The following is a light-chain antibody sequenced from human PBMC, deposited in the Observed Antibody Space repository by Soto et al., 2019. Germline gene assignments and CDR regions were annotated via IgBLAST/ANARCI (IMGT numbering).Light chain of an antibody. CDR1: QSVSSN. J-gene: IGKJ1*01. CDR3: QQYNNWPPKT. Sequence: EIVMTQSPATLSVSTGERATLSCRASQSVSSNLAWYQQKPGQAPRLLIYGASTRATGIPARFSGSGSGTEFTLTISSLQSEDFAVYYCQQYNNWPPKTFGQGTKV. V-gene: IGKV3-15*01. CDR2: GAS.